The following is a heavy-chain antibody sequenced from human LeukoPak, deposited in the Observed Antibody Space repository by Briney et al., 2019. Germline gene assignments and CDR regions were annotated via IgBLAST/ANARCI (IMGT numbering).Heavy chain of an antibody. CDR2: INPNSGGT. D-gene: IGHD5-12*01. CDR1: GYTFTGYY. J-gene: IGHJ6*03. V-gene: IGHV1-2*02. Sequence: ASVKVSCKASGYTFTGYYMHWVRQAPGQGLEWMGWINPNSGGTNYAQKFQGRVTMTRDTSISTAYMELSRLRSDDTAVYYCARSWLRLGYYYMDVWGKGTSVTVSS. CDR3: ARSWLRLGYYYMDV.